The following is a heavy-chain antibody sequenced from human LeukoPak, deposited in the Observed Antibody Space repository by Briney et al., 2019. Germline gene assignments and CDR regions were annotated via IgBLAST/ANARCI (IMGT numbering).Heavy chain of an antibody. D-gene: IGHD3-10*01. Sequence: QPGGSLRLSCAASGFTFRSYAMIWVRQAPGKGLEWVSAISGSGGSTYYADSVKGRFTISRDNSKNTLYLQMNSLRAEDTAVYYCAKDLGGYGSGSPDWFDPWGQGTLVTVSS. CDR1: GFTFRSYA. CDR3: AKDLGGYGSGSPDWFDP. J-gene: IGHJ5*02. CDR2: ISGSGGST. V-gene: IGHV3-23*01.